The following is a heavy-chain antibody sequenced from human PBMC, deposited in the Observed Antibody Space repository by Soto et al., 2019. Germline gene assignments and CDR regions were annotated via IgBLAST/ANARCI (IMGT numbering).Heavy chain of an antibody. J-gene: IGHJ6*02. CDR1: GYRFTTYY. CDR3: SRQEILPWYYNGMDE. V-gene: IGHV5-51*01. CDR2: IYPGDSET. Sequence: GESLKISCQGSGYRFTTYYIGWVRQMPGKGLEWMGIIYPGDSETIYSPSFQGQVTISADKSINTAYLQWSSLKASDTAIYYCSRQEILPWYYNGMDEWGYGSMVTV.